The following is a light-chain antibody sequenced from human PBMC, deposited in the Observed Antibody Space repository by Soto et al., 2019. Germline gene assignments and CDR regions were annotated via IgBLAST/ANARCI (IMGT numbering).Light chain of an antibody. CDR3: CSCAGRDNLI. J-gene: IGLJ2*01. Sequence: QSVLTQPPSASGSPGQSVTISCTGTSSDVGAYDFVSWYQQHPGKVPKLIIYEVNKRPSGVPDRFSGAKSGNTASLTVSGLQPEDEADYFCCSCAGRDNLIFGGGTKVTVL. CDR2: EVN. V-gene: IGLV2-8*01. CDR1: SSDVGAYDF.